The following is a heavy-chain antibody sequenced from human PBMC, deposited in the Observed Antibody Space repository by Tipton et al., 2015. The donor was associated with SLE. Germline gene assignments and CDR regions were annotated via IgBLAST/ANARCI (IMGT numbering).Heavy chain of an antibody. CDR2: IYYSGSS. V-gene: IGHV4-39*07. Sequence: LVQPSETLSLTCTVSGGSISSSSYYWGWIRQPPGMGLEWIGRIYYSGSSYYNPSLKSRVTISVDTSKNQFSLKLSSVTAADTAVYYCARDPNGGYGSFDHWVLGAPVTVSS. J-gene: IGHJ4*02. D-gene: IGHD7-27*01. CDR3: ARDPNGGYGSFDH. CDR1: GGSISSSSYY.